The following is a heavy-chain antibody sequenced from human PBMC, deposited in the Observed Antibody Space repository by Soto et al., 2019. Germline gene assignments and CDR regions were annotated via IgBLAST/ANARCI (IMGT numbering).Heavy chain of an antibody. CDR2: IYYSGST. D-gene: IGHD2-2*01. V-gene: IGHV4-59*01. Sequence: SETLSLTCTVSCGSISSYYWSWIRQPPGKGLEWIGYIYYSGSTNYNPSLKSRVTISVDTSKNQFSLKLSSVTAADTAVYYCARDPRGYCSSTSCWDAFDILGQGTMVTVSS. J-gene: IGHJ3*02. CDR3: ARDPRGYCSSTSCWDAFDI. CDR1: CGSISSYY.